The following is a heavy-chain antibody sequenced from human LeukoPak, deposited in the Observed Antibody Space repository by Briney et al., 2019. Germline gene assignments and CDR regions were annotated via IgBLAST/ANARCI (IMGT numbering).Heavy chain of an antibody. Sequence: PGGSLRLSCAASGFTFSSYSMNWVRQAPGKGLEWVSYISSSSSTIYYADSVRGRFTVSRDNAKKSLSLQMNSLRVEDTAIYYCARETYNDFWSGLNWFDPWGQGTLVTVSS. CDR3: ARETYNDFWSGLNWFDP. CDR1: GFTFSSYS. D-gene: IGHD3-3*01. CDR2: ISSSSSTI. V-gene: IGHV3-48*04. J-gene: IGHJ5*02.